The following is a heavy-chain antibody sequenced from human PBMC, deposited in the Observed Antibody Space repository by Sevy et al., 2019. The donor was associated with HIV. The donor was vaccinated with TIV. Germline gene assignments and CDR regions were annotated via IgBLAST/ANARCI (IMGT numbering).Heavy chain of an antibody. D-gene: IGHD3-10*01. CDR1: GFTFSMYA. J-gene: IGHJ6*02. Sequence: GGSLRLSCAASGFTFSMYAMSWVRQAPGKGLEWVSGITGSGTGSARSGGSTHYADSVKGRFTVSRDNSKNTQYLQMNSLRAEDTAVYYCAIFYSYGSGTDYNGMDVWGQGTTVTVSS. CDR2: ITGSGTGSARSGGST. CDR3: AIFYSYGSGTDYNGMDV. V-gene: IGHV3-23*01.